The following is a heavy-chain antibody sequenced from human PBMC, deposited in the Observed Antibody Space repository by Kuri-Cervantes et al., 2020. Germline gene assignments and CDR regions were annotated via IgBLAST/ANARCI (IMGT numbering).Heavy chain of an antibody. CDR3: SESLNN. CDR2: IKQDGSEK. J-gene: IGHJ4*02. Sequence: GESLKISCAASGFTFSSYWMSWVRQAPGKGLEWVANIKQDGSEKYYANSVKGRFTISRDTSKNTLYLQMNSLRAEDTAVYYCSESLNNWGQGVLVTVSS. CDR1: GFTFSSYW. V-gene: IGHV3-7*02.